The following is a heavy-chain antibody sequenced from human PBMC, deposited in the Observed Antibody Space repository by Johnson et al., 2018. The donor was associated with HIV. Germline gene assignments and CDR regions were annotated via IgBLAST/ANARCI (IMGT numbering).Heavy chain of an antibody. V-gene: IGHV3-64*01. J-gene: IGHJ3*02. CDR3: ARGAWDLLRGDAFDI. CDR1: GFTFDDYA. Sequence: VQLVESGGGFIQAGRSLRLSCAASGFTFDDYAMHWVRQAPGKGLECVSGISTTGGNTHYATSVKGRFTISRDNSKTPLYLQMGSLRAEDMAGYYCARGAWDLLRGDAFDIWGQGTMVTVSS. CDR2: ISTTGGNT. D-gene: IGHD1-26*01.